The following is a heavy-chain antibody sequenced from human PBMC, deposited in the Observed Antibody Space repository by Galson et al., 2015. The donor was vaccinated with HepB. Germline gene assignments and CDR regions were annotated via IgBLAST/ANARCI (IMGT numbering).Heavy chain of an antibody. CDR1: GGSFSGYY. CDR3: ARDGVVVPAAIRGMDV. J-gene: IGHJ6*02. D-gene: IGHD2-2*01. CDR2: INHSGST. Sequence: ETLSLTCAVYGGSFSGYYWSWIRQPPGKGLEWIGEINHSGSTNYNPSLKSRVTISVDTSKNQFSLKLSSVTAADTAVYYCARDGVVVPAAIRGMDVWGQGTTVTVSS. V-gene: IGHV4-34*01.